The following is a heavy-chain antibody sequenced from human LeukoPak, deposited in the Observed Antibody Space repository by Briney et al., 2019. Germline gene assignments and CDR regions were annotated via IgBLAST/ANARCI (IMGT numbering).Heavy chain of an antibody. CDR2: ISRSGGST. D-gene: IGHD3-16*01. CDR1: VYLFSRYA. J-gene: IGHJ4*02. CDR3: AKDQGDQFFDY. Sequence: GVPLSLSCALCVYLFSRYAEIWVPQARGGAVEGVSVISRSGGSTYYADSVKGRFTISRDNSKNTLYLQMNSLRAEDTAVYYCAKDQGDQFFDYWGQGTLVTVSS. V-gene: IGHV3-23*01.